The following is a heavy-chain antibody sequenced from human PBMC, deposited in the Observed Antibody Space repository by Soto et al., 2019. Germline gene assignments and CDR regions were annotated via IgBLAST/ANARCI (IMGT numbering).Heavy chain of an antibody. CDR3: ASHPWGGHSLDN. CDR2: INGGSGGT. V-gene: IGHV1-3*01. J-gene: IGHJ4*02. CDR1: GYTFSSYA. D-gene: IGHD2-21*01. Sequence: QVHLVQSGAEVKKPGASVKVSCKASGYTFSSYAMHWVRQAPGQRPEWMGWINGGSGGTKYSQNVQDRLTISRDTSASTSYMELSSLRSEDTAVYYCASHPWGGHSLDNWGQGTLVTVSS.